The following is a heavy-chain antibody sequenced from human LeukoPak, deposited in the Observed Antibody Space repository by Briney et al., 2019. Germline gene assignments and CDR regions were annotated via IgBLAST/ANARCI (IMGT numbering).Heavy chain of an antibody. CDR3: ARSGNYYYYYMDV. J-gene: IGHJ6*03. V-gene: IGHV3-11*04. Sequence: PGGSLRLSCAASGILFSDYYMSWIRQAPGKGLEWVAYISNSDSSIYYADSVKGRFTISRDNSKNTLYLQMNSLRAEDTAVYYCARSGNYYYYYMDVWGKGTTVTVSS. CDR2: ISNSDSSI. CDR1: GILFSDYY.